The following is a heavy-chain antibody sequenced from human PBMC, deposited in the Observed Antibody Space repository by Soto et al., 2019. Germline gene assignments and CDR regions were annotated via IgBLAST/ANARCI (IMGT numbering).Heavy chain of an antibody. CDR2: ISSSSSYI. D-gene: IGHD3-9*01. CDR1: GFTCSSYS. Sequence: PGGSLRLSCAASGFTCSSYSMNWVRQAPGKGLEWVSSISSSSSYIYYADSVKGRFTISRDNAKNSLYLQMNSLRAEDTAVYYCAREGSDYDKGWFDPWGQGTLVTVSS. V-gene: IGHV3-21*01. J-gene: IGHJ5*02. CDR3: AREGSDYDKGWFDP.